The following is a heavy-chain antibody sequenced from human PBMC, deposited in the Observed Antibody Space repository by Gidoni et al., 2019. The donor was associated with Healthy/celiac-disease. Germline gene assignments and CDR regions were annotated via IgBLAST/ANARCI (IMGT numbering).Heavy chain of an antibody. CDR3: ARRRTYYYDSSGYSSYYFDY. J-gene: IGHJ4*02. CDR2: IYYSGST. D-gene: IGHD3-22*01. V-gene: IGHV4-59*08. Sequence: QVQLQESGPGLVKPSETLSLTCTVSGGSISSYYWRWIRQPPGKGLEWIGYIYYSGSTNYNPSLKSRVTISVDTSKNQFSLKLSSVTAADTAVYYCARRRTYYYDSSGYSSYYFDYWGQGTLVTVSS. CDR1: GGSISSYY.